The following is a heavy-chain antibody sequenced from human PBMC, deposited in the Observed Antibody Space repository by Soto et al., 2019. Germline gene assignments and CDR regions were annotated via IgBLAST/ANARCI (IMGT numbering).Heavy chain of an antibody. CDR1: GGTFSSYA. CDR2: IIPIFGTA. J-gene: IGHJ5*02. CDR3: ARDPRALRSDWFDP. D-gene: IGHD3-3*01. Sequence: SVKVSCKASGGTFSSYAISWVRQAPGQGLEWMGGIIPIFGTANYAQKFQGRVAITADESTSTAYMELSSLRSEDTAVYYCARDPRALRSDWFDPWGPGTLVTVSS. V-gene: IGHV1-69*13.